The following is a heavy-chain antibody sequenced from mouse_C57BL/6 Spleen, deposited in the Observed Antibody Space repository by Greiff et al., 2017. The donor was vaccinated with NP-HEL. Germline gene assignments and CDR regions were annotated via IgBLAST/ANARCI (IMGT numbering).Heavy chain of an antibody. J-gene: IGHJ2*01. CDR2: IYPGDGDT. CDR3: AREGNYGNYLDY. Sequence: VQLQQSGPELVKPGASVKISCKASGYAFSSSWMNWVKQRPGKGLEWIGRIYPGDGDTNYNGKFKGKATLTADKSSSTAYMQLSSLTSEDSAVYFCAREGNYGNYLDYWGQGTTLTVSS. CDR1: GYAFSSSW. V-gene: IGHV1-82*01. D-gene: IGHD2-1*01.